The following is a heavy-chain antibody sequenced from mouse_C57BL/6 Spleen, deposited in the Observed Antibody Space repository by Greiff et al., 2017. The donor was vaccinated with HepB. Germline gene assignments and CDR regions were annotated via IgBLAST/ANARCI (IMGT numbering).Heavy chain of an antibody. CDR2: IDPNSGGT. V-gene: IGHV1-72*01. CDR1: GYTFTSYW. CDR3: ARPPLWLDYAMDY. D-gene: IGHD2-2*01. Sequence: VQLQQPGAELVKPGASVKLSCKASGYTFTSYWMHWVKQRPGRGLEWNGRIDPNSGGTKYNEKFKSKATLTVDKPSSTAYMQLSSLTSEDSAVYYCARPPLWLDYAMDYWGQGTSVTVSS. J-gene: IGHJ4*01.